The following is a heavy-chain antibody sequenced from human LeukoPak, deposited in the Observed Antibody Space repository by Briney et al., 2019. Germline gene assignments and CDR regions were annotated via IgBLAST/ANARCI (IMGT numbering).Heavy chain of an antibody. V-gene: IGHV3-23*01. D-gene: IGHD6-19*01. CDR2: ISGSGGST. CDR1: GFTFSSYA. J-gene: IGHJ4*02. Sequence: GGSLSLSCAASGFTFSSYAMSWVRQAPGKGLEWVSAISGSGGSTYYADSVKGRFTISRDNSKNTLYLQVNSLRAEDTAVYYCAKDREWLAYYFNYWGQGTLVTVSS. CDR3: AKDREWLAYYFNY.